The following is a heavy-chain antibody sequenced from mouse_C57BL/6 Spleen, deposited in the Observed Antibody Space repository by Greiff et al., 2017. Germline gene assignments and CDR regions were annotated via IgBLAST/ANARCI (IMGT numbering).Heavy chain of an antibody. D-gene: IGHD1-1*01. CDR3: ARCSFYYFDY. CDR1: AFNIKASY. Sequence: EVQLKESGAELVKQGASVRCSCPASAFNIKASYRHWVKQRPEQGLEWIGRIDPEDGETKYAPKFQGKATITADTSSNTAYLQLSSLTSEDTAVYYCARCSFYYFDYWGQGTTLTVSS. CDR2: IDPEDGET. J-gene: IGHJ2*01. V-gene: IGHV14-2*01.